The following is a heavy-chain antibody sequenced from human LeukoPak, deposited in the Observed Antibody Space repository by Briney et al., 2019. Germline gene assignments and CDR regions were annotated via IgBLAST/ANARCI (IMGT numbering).Heavy chain of an antibody. CDR1: GFTFSSYD. J-gene: IGHJ4*02. CDR3: ARDGEWDLLYDY. D-gene: IGHD1-26*01. CDR2: ISYDGSNK. V-gene: IGHV3-30-3*01. Sequence: GGSLRLSCAASGFTFSSYDMHWVRQAPGKGLEWVAVISYDGSNKYYADSVKGRFTISRDNSKNTLYLQMNSLRAEDTAVYYCARDGEWDLLYDYWGQGTMVTVSA.